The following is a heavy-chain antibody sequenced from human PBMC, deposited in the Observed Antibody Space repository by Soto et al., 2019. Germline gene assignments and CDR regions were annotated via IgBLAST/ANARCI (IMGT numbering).Heavy chain of an antibody. D-gene: IGHD3-22*01. CDR3: ASRLYYYDSSGYHL. V-gene: IGHV1-69*13. CDR2: IIPIFGTA. Sequence: SVKVSCKASGGTFSSYAISWVRQAPGQGLEWMGGIIPIFGTANYAQKFQGRVTITADESTSTAYMELSSLRSEDTAVYYCASRLYYYDSSGYHLWGQGTLVTVS. J-gene: IGHJ5*02. CDR1: GGTFSSYA.